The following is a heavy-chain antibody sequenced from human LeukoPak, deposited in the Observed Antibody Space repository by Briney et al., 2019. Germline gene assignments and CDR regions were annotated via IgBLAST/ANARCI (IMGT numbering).Heavy chain of an antibody. CDR3: ATLPYDSSGYYPVSYYGMDV. CDR1: GFIFSSHS. D-gene: IGHD3-22*01. Sequence: GGSLRLSCAASGFIFSSHSMSWVRQAPGKGLEWVSVITGSGGNTYYADSVKGRFTISKDNSKNTLYLQMNSLRAEDTAVYYCATLPYDSSGYYPVSYYGMDVWGQGTTATVSS. CDR2: ITGSGGNT. V-gene: IGHV3-23*01. J-gene: IGHJ6*02.